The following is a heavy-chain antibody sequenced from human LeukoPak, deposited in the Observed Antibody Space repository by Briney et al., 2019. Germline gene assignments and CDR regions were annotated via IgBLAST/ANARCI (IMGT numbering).Heavy chain of an antibody. CDR3: ARLWELTRAFDI. CDR2: IYTSGST. Sequence: PSETLSLTCTVSGGSISSYYWSWIRQPPGKGLEWIGYIYTSGSTNYNPSLKSRVTVSVDTSKNQFSLKLSSVTAADTAVYYCARLWELTRAFDIWGQGTMVTVSS. V-gene: IGHV4-4*09. D-gene: IGHD1-26*01. CDR1: GGSISSYY. J-gene: IGHJ3*02.